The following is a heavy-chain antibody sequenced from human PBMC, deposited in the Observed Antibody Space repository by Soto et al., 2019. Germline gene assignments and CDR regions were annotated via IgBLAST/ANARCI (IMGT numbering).Heavy chain of an antibody. Sequence: GASVKVSCKASGGTFSSYAISWVRQAPGQGLEWMGGIIPIFGTANYAQKFQGRVTITADESTSTAYMELSSLRSEDTAVYYCAREPLPTYYDFWSGHKAARNWFDPWGQGTLVTVSS. V-gene: IGHV1-69*13. J-gene: IGHJ5*02. D-gene: IGHD3-3*01. CDR3: AREPLPTYYDFWSGHKAARNWFDP. CDR2: IIPIFGTA. CDR1: GGTFSSYA.